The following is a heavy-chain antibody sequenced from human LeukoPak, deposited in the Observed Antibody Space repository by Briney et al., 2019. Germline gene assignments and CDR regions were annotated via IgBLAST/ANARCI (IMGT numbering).Heavy chain of an antibody. CDR2: ISSSSSFI. V-gene: IGHV3-21*01. CDR1: GFTFSIYT. CDR3: ARVQAGLDSTLNDFDI. J-gene: IGHJ3*02. D-gene: IGHD3/OR15-3a*01. Sequence: GGSLRLSCAASGFTFSIYTINWVRQAPGKGLEWVSAISSSSSFISYADSVKGRFTISRDNAKSSLYLQMNSVRAEDTAVYYCARVQAGLDSTLNDFDIWGQGTMVTVSS.